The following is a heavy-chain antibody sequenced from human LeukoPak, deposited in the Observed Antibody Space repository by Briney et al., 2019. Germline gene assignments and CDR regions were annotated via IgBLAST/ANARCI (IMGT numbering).Heavy chain of an antibody. CDR2: IYTSGST. CDR3: ARPYGGGWFDP. CDR1: GGSISSYY. V-gene: IGHV4-4*09. D-gene: IGHD3-10*01. Sequence: SETLSLTCTVSGGSISSYYWSWIRQPPGKGLEWIGYIYTSGSTNYNPSLKSRDTISVDTSKNQFSLKLSSVTAADTAVYYCARPYGGGWFDPWGQGTLVTVSS. J-gene: IGHJ5*02.